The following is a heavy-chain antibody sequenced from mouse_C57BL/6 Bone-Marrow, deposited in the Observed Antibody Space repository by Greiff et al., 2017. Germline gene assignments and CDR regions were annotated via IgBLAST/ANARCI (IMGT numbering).Heavy chain of an antibody. CDR3: SSFDGNYFDF. Sequence: EVKLMESGAELVRPGASVKLSCTASGFNIKDDYIHWVKQRPEQGLEWIGWIDPEIGDTEYASKFQGKATITSDTSSNTAYLQLSSLQSEDTAVYYCSSFDGNYFDFWGQGTPLTVAS. CDR1: GFNIKDDY. J-gene: IGHJ2*01. CDR2: IDPEIGDT. V-gene: IGHV14-4*01. D-gene: IGHD2-3*01.